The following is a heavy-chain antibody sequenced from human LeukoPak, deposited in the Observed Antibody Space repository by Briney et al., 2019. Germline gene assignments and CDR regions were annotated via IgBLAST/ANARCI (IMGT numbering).Heavy chain of an antibody. CDR1: GGSFSGYY. V-gene: IGHV4-34*01. Sequence: PSETLSLTCAVYGGSFSGYYWSWIRQPPGKGLEWIGEINHSGSTNYNPSLKSRVTISVDTSKNQFSLKLSSVTAADTAVYYCAREAPILGREAFDIWGQGTMVTVSS. J-gene: IGHJ3*02. D-gene: IGHD3-16*01. CDR2: INHSGST. CDR3: AREAPILGREAFDI.